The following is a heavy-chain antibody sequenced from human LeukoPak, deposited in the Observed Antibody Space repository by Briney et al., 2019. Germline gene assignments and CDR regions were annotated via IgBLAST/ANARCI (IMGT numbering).Heavy chain of an antibody. V-gene: IGHV4-39*07. CDR2: IYNRGST. D-gene: IGHD2-2*01. Sequence: SETLSLTCTVSGGYISSTSYYWGWIRQPPGKGLEWIGIIYNRGSTDYNPSLKSRVTISVDTSKNQFSLKLSPVTAADTAVYYCARTACSSTSCYARAAAGEDHFDYWGQGTLVTVSS. J-gene: IGHJ4*02. CDR1: GGYISSTSYY. CDR3: ARTACSSTSCYARAAAGEDHFDY.